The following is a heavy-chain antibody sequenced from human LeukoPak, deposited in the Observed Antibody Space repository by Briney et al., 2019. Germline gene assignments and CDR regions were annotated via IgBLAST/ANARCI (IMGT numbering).Heavy chain of an antibody. J-gene: IGHJ4*02. D-gene: IGHD3-3*01. CDR1: GFTFSSYA. Sequence: GGSLRLSCAASGFTFSSYAMSWVRQAPGKGLEWVSAISGSGVATYYADSVKGRFTISRDNSKNTLYLQMNSLRAGDTAVYYCAKGNYDFWSGYPGLSYFDYWGQGALVTVSS. V-gene: IGHV3-23*01. CDR2: ISGSGVAT. CDR3: AKGNYDFWSGYPGLSYFDY.